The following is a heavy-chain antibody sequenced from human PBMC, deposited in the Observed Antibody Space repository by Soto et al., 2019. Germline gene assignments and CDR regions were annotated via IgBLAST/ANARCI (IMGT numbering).Heavy chain of an antibody. J-gene: IGHJ5*02. CDR3: ARSSHKERWFDP. CDR2: VYSSGSA. D-gene: IGHD6-13*01. Sequence: SETLSLTCTVSNGSISNFYWDWIRHPAGKGLEWIGRVYSSGSASYNPSLRSRVTMSVDTSKNQFSLKLNSVTAADTAVYYCARSSHKERWFDPWGQGTLVTVSS. CDR1: NGSISNFY. V-gene: IGHV4-4*07.